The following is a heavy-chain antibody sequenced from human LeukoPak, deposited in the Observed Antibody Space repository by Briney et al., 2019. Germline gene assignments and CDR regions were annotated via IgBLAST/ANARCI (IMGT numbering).Heavy chain of an antibody. J-gene: IGHJ4*02. V-gene: IGHV3-30-3*01. Sequence: GGSLRLSCAASGFTFSSYAMHWVRQAPGKGLEWVAVISYDGSNKYYADSVKGRFTISRDNAKNSLYLQMNSLRAEDTAVYYCARGDGYNHGDYWGQGTLVTVSS. CDR3: ARGDGYNHGDY. D-gene: IGHD5-24*01. CDR2: ISYDGSNK. CDR1: GFTFSSYA.